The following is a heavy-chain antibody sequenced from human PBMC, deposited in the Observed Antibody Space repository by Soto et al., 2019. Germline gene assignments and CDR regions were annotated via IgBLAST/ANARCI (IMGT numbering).Heavy chain of an antibody. V-gene: IGHV3-48*03. CDR1: GFNFYGYE. J-gene: IGHJ4*02. Sequence: EVQLLESGGGLVQPGGSLRLSCAASGFNFYGYELDWVRQAPGRGLEWVAYIGSSPTGARITYPDFVRCRFSISRDDAYRFVSRQMHYLTADDAALYFCAGDKMYAGSVQQWGQGNLVTVS. D-gene: IGHD2-8*01. CDR2: IGSSPTGARI. CDR3: AGDKMYAGSVQQ.